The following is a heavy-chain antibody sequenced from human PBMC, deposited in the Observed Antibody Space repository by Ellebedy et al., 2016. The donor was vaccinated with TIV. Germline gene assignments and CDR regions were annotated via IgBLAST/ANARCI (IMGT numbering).Heavy chain of an antibody. Sequence: ASVKVSCXASGYTFTSYYMHWVRQAPGQGLEWMGIINPSGGSTSYAQKFQERVTITRDMSTSTAYMELSSLRSEDTAVYYCAAEWGGILWRWGQGTLVTVSS. CDR2: INPSGGST. CDR3: AAEWGGILWR. D-gene: IGHD5-12*01. J-gene: IGHJ4*02. CDR1: GYTFTSYY. V-gene: IGHV1-46*01.